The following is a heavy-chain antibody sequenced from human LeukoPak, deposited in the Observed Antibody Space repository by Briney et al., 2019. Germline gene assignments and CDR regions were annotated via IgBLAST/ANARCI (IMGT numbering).Heavy chain of an antibody. J-gene: IGHJ4*02. CDR1: GYSISNGYY. CDR2: ISHRGST. CDR3: ARGPEYYAIWRGYAGYSDY. D-gene: IGHD3-3*01. V-gene: IGHV4-38-2*02. Sequence: SETLSLTCTVSGYSISNGYYWGWIRQPPGKGLEWLGSISHRGSTYYNPSLRSRITISLDRSKQKFSLKLTSVTAADTAVYFCARGPEYYAIWRGYAGYSDYWGQGISVTVSS.